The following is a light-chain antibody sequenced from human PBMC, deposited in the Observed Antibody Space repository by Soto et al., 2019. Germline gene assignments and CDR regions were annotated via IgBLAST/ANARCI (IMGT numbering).Light chain of an antibody. CDR2: GAS. CDR3: QQYGSSPLT. V-gene: IGKV3-20*01. J-gene: IGKJ4*01. CDR1: QSVSSSY. Sequence: EIGMTQYPATLSLSPGEIATLSCRASQSVSSSYLAWYQQKPGQAPRLLIYGASSRATGIPDRFSGSGSGTDFTLTISRLEPEDFAVYYCQQYGSSPLTLGGGTKVDIK.